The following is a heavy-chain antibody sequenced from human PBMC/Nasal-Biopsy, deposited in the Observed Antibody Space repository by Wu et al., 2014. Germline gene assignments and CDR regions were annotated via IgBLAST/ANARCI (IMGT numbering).Heavy chain of an antibody. D-gene: IGHD4-17*01. J-gene: IGHJ4*02. Sequence: LRLSCATSEFTVTAGRTYYMTWVRQAPGKGLEWVAVIWNDGVNKYYIDSVEGRFTISRDSAKKSLYLQMSSLRAEDTALYYCAKGPYGDSGFDYWGLGTLVTVSS. V-gene: IGHV3-33*03. CDR2: IWNDGVNK. CDR3: AKGPYGDSGFDY. CDR1: EFTVTAGRTYY.